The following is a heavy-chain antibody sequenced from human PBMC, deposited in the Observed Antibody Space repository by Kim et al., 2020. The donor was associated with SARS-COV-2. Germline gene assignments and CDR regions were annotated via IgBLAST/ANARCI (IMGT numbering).Heavy chain of an antibody. J-gene: IGHJ6*03. CDR3: ARDLPVSAAVTDYMDV. D-gene: IGHD2-2*01. V-gene: IGHV3-30*07. Sequence: SVKGRFTIARDNSKNTLYLQMNRLRAEDTAVYYCARDLPVSAAVTDYMDVWGKGTTVTVSS.